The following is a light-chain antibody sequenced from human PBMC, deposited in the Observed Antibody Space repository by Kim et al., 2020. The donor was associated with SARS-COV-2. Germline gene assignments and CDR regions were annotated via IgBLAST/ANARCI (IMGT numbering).Light chain of an antibody. Sequence: QPVLTQSPSASASLGASVKLTCTLSSGHSSYAIAWHQQQPEKGPRYLMKLNSDGSHSKGDGIPDRFSGSSSGAERYLTISSLQSEDEADYYCQTWGTGIQVFGGWTQLTVL. CDR3: QTWGTGIQV. CDR1: SGHSSYA. CDR2: LNSDGSH. J-gene: IGLJ3*02. V-gene: IGLV4-69*01.